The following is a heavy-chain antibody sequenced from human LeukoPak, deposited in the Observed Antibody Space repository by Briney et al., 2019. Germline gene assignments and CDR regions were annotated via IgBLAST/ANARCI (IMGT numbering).Heavy chain of an antibody. CDR1: GFTFSSYS. CDR2: ISSSSSTI. J-gene: IGHJ3*02. CDR3: AKDIVDTNSGAFDI. Sequence: GGSLRLSCAASGFTFSSYSMNWVRQAPGKGLEWVSYISSSSSTIYYADSVKGRFTISRDNAKNSLYLQMNSLRDEDTAVYYCAKDIVDTNSGAFDIWGQGTMVTVSS. D-gene: IGHD1-26*01. V-gene: IGHV3-48*02.